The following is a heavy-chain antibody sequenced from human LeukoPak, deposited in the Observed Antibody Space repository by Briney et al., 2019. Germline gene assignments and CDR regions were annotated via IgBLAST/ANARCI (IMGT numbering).Heavy chain of an antibody. CDR3: TRVRASAGTWYYYYGMDV. V-gene: IGHV3-7*02. Sequence: GGSLRLSCAPCVFTLSRYWMSCVPHAPGKGREWVGHLKQGGSVKYNVHSVKGRVTISRDNAKNSLYLQMNSLRAEDTAVYYCTRVRASAGTWYYYYGMDVWGQGTTVTVSS. J-gene: IGHJ6*02. D-gene: IGHD6-13*01. CDR2: LKQGGSVK. CDR1: VFTLSRYW.